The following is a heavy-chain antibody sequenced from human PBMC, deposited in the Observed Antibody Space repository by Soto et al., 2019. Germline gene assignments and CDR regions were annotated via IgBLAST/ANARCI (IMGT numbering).Heavy chain of an antibody. J-gene: IGHJ6*02. V-gene: IGHV3-15*07. D-gene: IGHD6-13*01. CDR1: GFTFSNAW. CDR3: TTEWGISYYGMDV. CDR2: IKSKTDGGTT. Sequence: GSLRLSCAASGFTFSNAWLNWVRQAPGKGLEWVGRIKSKTDGGTTDYAAPVKGRFTISRDDSKNTLYLQMNSLKTEDTAVYYCTTEWGISYYGMDVWGQGTTVTVSS.